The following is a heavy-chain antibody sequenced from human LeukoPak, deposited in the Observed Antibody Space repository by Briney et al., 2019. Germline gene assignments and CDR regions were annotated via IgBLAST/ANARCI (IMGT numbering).Heavy chain of an antibody. CDR2: IYYTGTT. D-gene: IGHD3-9*01. CDR1: GGSLTSYY. V-gene: IGHV4-59*12. J-gene: IGHJ3*02. Sequence: SETLSLTCTVSGGSLTSYYWSWIRQPPGKGLEWIGCIYYTGTTNYNPSLKSRVTISVDTSKNQFSLKLSSVTAADTAVYYCAREYYDILTGHNDAFDIWGQGTMVTVSS. CDR3: AREYYDILTGHNDAFDI.